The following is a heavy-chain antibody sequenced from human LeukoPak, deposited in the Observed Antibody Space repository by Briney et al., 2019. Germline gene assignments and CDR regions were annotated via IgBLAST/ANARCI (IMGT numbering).Heavy chain of an antibody. D-gene: IGHD3-3*01. CDR2: IQSKSDGGTT. CDR3: LGQGTIFGVVGPHFDY. Sequence: PGGSLRLSCAASGFTFHNAWMSWVRQAPGKGLEWVGRIQSKSDGGTTDYAAPVKGRFTISRDDSKNTLYLQMNSLKTEDTAVYYCLGQGTIFGVVGPHFDYWGQGTLVTVSS. CDR1: GFTFHNAW. V-gene: IGHV3-15*01. J-gene: IGHJ4*02.